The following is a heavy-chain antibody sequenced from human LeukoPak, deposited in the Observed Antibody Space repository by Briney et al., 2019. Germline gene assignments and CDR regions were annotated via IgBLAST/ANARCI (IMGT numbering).Heavy chain of an antibody. Sequence: SETLSLTCAVSGVSINTCCYYWTWLRQPPGKGLEWIGYKYYSGSTRYNSSLRCRLTISLDTSKNQFSLRLTSVTAADTAVYYCARGRSYGFDFDSWGPGTLVIVSS. CDR2: KYYSGST. D-gene: IGHD5-18*01. CDR3: ARGRSYGFDFDS. V-gene: IGHV4-61*01. CDR1: GVSINTCCYY. J-gene: IGHJ4*02.